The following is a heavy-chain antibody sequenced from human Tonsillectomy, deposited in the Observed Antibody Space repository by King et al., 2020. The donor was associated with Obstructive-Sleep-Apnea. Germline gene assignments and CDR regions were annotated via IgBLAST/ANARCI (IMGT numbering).Heavy chain of an antibody. V-gene: IGHV4-4*02. D-gene: IGHD2-8*01. CDR2: IYHSGTT. Sequence: QLQESGPGLVKPSGTLSLTCAVFGGSISSTNWWSWVRQPPGKGLEWIGEIYHSGTTNYNPSLKSRVTMSVDKSKNQFSLKVNSVTAADTAVYYCSGVKWRPDYYGMDVWGQGTTVTVSS. J-gene: IGHJ6*02. CDR1: GGSISSTNW. CDR3: SGVKWRPDYYGMDV.